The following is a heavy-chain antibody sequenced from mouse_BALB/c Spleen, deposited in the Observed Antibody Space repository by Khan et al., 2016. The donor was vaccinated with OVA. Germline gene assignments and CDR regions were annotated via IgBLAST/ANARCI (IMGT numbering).Heavy chain of an antibody. Sequence: QVQLQQSGAELARPGASVKMSCKASGYTFTSYTIHWIKERPGQGLEWIGYINPSNGYTNYNQNFKDKATLTTDKSSTTAYLQMSSLTSDDSAFYTCVRDGAYHRNDGWFAYWGQGTLVTVSA. CDR1: GYTFTSYT. CDR3: VRDGAYHRNDGWFAY. CDR2: INPSNGYT. J-gene: IGHJ3*01. D-gene: IGHD2-14*01. V-gene: IGHV1-4*01.